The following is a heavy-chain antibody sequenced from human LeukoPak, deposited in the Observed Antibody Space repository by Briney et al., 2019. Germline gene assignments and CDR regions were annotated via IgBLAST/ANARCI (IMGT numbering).Heavy chain of an antibody. V-gene: IGHV5-51*01. CDR3: ARRSGYSSPYGNWFDP. CDR1: GYNFTNFW. CDR2: IYPTDSDT. Sequence: GESLKISCKCSGYNFTNFWIGWVRQMPGKGLEYMGIIYPTDSDTRYSPSFRGQVTISADKSISTAYLQWSSLKASDTAMYYCARRSGYSSPYGNWFDPWGQGTLVTVSS. J-gene: IGHJ5*02. D-gene: IGHD6-13*01.